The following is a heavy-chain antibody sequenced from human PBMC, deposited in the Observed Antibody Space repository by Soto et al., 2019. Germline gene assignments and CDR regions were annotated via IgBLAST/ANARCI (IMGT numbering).Heavy chain of an antibody. D-gene: IGHD6-19*01. CDR1: GYTFTSYG. CDR2: ISAYNGNT. V-gene: IGHV1-18*01. CDR3: ARVRRRQWLDYYGMDV. J-gene: IGHJ6*02. Sequence: QVQLVQSGAEVKKPGASVKVSCKASGYTFTSYGISWVRQAPGQGLEWMGWISAYNGNTNYAQKVQGRVTMTTDTSTSTAYMELRSLRSDDTAVYYCARVRRRQWLDYYGMDVWGQGTTVTVSS.